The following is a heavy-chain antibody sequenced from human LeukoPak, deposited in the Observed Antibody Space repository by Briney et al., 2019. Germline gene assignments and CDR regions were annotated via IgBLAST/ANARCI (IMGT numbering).Heavy chain of an antibody. D-gene: IGHD6-19*01. CDR2: IYYSGST. Sequence: KPSQTLSLTCTVSGGSISSGGYYWSWIRQHPGKGLEWIGYIYYSGSTYYNPSLKSRVTTSVDTSKNQFSLKLSSVTAADTAVYYCARREISGPLDYWGQGTLVTVSS. CDR1: GGSISSGGYY. CDR3: ARREISGPLDY. V-gene: IGHV4-31*03. J-gene: IGHJ4*02.